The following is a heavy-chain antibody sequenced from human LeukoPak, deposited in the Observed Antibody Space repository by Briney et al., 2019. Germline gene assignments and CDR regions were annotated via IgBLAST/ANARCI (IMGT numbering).Heavy chain of an antibody. Sequence: SETLSLTCTVSGGSISSSSYYWGWIRQPPGKGLEWIGSIYYSGSTYYNPSLKSRVTISVDTSKNQFSLKLSSVTAADTAVYYCARDRGSYGSGIKSWGQGTLVTVSS. D-gene: IGHD3-10*01. J-gene: IGHJ5*02. CDR2: IYYSGST. CDR3: ARDRGSYGSGIKS. CDR1: GGSISSSSYY. V-gene: IGHV4-39*07.